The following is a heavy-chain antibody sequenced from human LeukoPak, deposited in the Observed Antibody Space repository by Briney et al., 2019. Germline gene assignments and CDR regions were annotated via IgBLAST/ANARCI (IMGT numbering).Heavy chain of an antibody. CDR3: ASNMIVVVHDAFDI. J-gene: IGHJ3*02. CDR2: VNPNSGNT. D-gene: IGHD3-22*01. V-gene: IGHV1-8*01. Sequence: ASVKVSCKASGYTFTSYDIIWVRQATGQGLEWMGWVNPNSGNTGYAQKFQGRVTMTRNTSISTAYMELSSLRSEDTAVYYCASNMIVVVHDAFDIWGQGTMVTVSS. CDR1: GYTFTSYD.